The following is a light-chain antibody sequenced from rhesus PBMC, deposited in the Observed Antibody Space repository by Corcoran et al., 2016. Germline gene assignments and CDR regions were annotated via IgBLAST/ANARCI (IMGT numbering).Light chain of an antibody. J-gene: IGKJ4*01. CDR1: QSLSNY. CDR3: QQSFSCPLT. CDR2: RAS. Sequence: DIQMTQSPSSLSASVGDRVTITCQASQSLSNYLNWYQQKPGKIPKLLIYRASSLQSGIPSRFSGSGPGKDFTLTVSSLQPEDFATYYGQQSFSCPLTFGGGTKVEL. V-gene: IGKV1S9*01.